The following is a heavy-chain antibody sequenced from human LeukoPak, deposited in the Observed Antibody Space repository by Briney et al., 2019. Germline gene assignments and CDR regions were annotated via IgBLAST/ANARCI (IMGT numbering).Heavy chain of an antibody. V-gene: IGHV4-59*01. CDR3: ARGEGNGYNYDAGAFDI. CDR1: GGSISSYH. J-gene: IGHJ3*02. CDR2: IYYSGST. D-gene: IGHD5-24*01. Sequence: SETLSLTCTVSGGSISSYHWSWIRQPPGKGLEWIGYIYYSGSTNYNPSLKSRVTISVDTSKNQFSLKLSSVTAADTAVYYCARGEGNGYNYDAGAFDIWGQGTMVTVSS.